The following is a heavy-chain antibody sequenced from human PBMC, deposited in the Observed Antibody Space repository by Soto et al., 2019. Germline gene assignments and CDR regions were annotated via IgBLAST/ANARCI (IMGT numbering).Heavy chain of an antibody. D-gene: IGHD2-15*01. J-gene: IGHJ3*02. V-gene: IGHV1-2*02. CDR3: AREGIVETMGVFDI. CDR1: GCTFTRYY. Sequence: GASVKVSCKASGCTFTRYYMHWVRQAPEQGYEWMGWNNPNRGGKNYAQQIQSRVTMTRHTSISTGDMEVSRRRSEDTAVDYSAREGIVETMGVFDIWGQGTRVPVSS. CDR2: NNPNRGGK.